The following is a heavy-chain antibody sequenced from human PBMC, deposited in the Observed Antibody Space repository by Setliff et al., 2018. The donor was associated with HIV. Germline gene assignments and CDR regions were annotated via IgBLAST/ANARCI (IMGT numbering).Heavy chain of an antibody. Sequence: GESLKISCKASGYSFSDYWIGWVRQMPGKGLEWMGVTYPGDSTTRYSPSLEGQVTISADRSIKTAFLQRSSLEASDTAMYYCIRRRRAPGAADLESYWGQGTLVTVSS. J-gene: IGHJ4*02. V-gene: IGHV5-51*01. CDR2: TYPGDSTT. CDR3: IRRRRAPGAADLESY. D-gene: IGHD7-27*01. CDR1: GYSFSDYW.